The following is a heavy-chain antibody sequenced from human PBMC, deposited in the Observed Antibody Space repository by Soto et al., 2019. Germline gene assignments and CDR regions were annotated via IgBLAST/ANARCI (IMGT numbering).Heavy chain of an antibody. Sequence: EVQLLESGGGLVQPGGSLRLSCAASGLTFSGYGMSWVRQAPGTGLEWVSAISGSGSTTYYADSVKGRFTISRDDSKNILCLQMSILRAEDTAVYYCVTRSRGLQSSPPRLDSWGQGTLVTVSS. CDR2: ISGSGSTT. V-gene: IGHV3-23*01. CDR3: VTRSRGLQSSPPRLDS. D-gene: IGHD4-4*01. J-gene: IGHJ4*02. CDR1: GLTFSGYG.